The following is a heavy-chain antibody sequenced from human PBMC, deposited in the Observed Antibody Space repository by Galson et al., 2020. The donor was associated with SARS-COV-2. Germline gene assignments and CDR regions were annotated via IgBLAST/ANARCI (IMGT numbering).Heavy chain of an antibody. CDR1: GFTFSSSS. D-gene: IGHD3-22*01. V-gene: IGHV3-21*01. J-gene: IGHJ4*02. Sequence: ASVKVSCAASGFTFSSSSMNCVRQAPGKGLDWVPSISSSSSYIYYADSVKDRFTTPRDNAKNSLYLQMNSLRAEDTAVYYCARDSVNNYYDSSGLIDYWGQGTLVTISS. CDR2: ISSSSSYI. CDR3: ARDSVNNYYDSSGLIDY.